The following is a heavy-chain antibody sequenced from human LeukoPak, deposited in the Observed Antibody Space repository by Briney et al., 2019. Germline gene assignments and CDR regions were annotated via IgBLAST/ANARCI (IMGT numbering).Heavy chain of an antibody. Sequence: ASVKVSCKASGGTFSSYAISWVRQAPGQGLEWMGRIIPILGIANYAQKFQGRVTITADKSTITAYMELSSLRSEDTAVYYCAREYSSRQLVEEYWGQGTLVTVSS. J-gene: IGHJ4*02. V-gene: IGHV1-69*04. CDR3: AREYSSRQLVEEY. D-gene: IGHD6-6*01. CDR1: GGTFSSYA. CDR2: IIPILGIA.